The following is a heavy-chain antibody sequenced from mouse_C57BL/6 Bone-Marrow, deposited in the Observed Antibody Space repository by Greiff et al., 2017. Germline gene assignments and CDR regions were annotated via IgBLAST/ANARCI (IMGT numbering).Heavy chain of an antibody. CDR2: IYPRSGNI. CDR3: ARWGWDFRDY. Sequence: VHLVESGAELARPGASVKLSCKASGYTFTSYGISWVKQSTGQGLEWIGEIYPRSGNISYNEKFKGKATLTADKSSSTEYMEHRSLKSEDSAVYFCARWGWDFRDYWGQGTTVTVAS. V-gene: IGHV1-81*01. J-gene: IGHJ4*01. D-gene: IGHD4-1*01. CDR1: GYTFTSYG.